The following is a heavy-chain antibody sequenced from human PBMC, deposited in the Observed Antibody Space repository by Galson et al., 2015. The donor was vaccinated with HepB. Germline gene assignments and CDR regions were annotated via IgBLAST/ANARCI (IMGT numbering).Heavy chain of an antibody. CDR1: GFTFSSYA. CDR2: ISYDGSNK. Sequence: SLRLSCAASGFTFSSYAMHWVRQAPGKGLEWVAVISYDGSNKYYADSVKGRFTISRDNSKNTLYLQMNSLRAEDTAVYYCARAYYYDSSGYYVFGGELWGYWGQGTLVTVSS. V-gene: IGHV3-30*04. CDR3: ARAYYYDSSGYYVFGGELWGY. D-gene: IGHD3-22*01. J-gene: IGHJ4*02.